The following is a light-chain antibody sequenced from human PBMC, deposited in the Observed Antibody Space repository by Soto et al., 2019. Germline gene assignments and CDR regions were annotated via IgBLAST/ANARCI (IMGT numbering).Light chain of an antibody. CDR3: QQVHSSPLT. J-gene: IGKJ5*01. Sequence: EIVMTQSPATLSVSPGERATLSCRASQSVRSSLAWYQQKPGQAPRLVIYAASTRPTGIPDRFSGSVSGTEFTLTISSLQPEDFATYYCQQVHSSPLTFGQGTRLEIK. V-gene: IGKV3-15*01. CDR2: AAS. CDR1: QSVRSS.